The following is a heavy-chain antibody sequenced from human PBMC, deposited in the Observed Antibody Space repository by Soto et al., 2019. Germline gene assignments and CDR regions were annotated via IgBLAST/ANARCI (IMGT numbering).Heavy chain of an antibody. CDR2: ISSSSSYI. Sequence: PGGSLRLSCAASGFTFSSYSMNWVRQAPGKGLEWVSSISSSSSYIYYADSVKGRFTISRDNAKNSLYLQMNSLRAEDTAVYYCARDGIAVAAFDYWGQGTLVTVSS. CDR1: GFTFSSYS. CDR3: ARDGIAVAAFDY. D-gene: IGHD6-19*01. V-gene: IGHV3-21*01. J-gene: IGHJ4*02.